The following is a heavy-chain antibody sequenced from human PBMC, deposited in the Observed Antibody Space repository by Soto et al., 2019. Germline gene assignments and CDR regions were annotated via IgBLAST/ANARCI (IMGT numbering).Heavy chain of an antibody. V-gene: IGHV4-30-4*01. J-gene: IGHJ4*02. CDR2: IHYSGRT. D-gene: IGHD6-6*01. CDR1: GGPISSDDYY. CDR3: ARDRSNSPDYFDY. Sequence: QVQLQESGPGLVKPSQTLSLTCTVSGGPISSDDYYWSWIRQPPGKGLEWIGYIHYSGRTDYNPSLISRVIISIDTSKNHFSLILNSVSASDTAVYYCARDRSNSPDYFDYWGQGTLVTVSS.